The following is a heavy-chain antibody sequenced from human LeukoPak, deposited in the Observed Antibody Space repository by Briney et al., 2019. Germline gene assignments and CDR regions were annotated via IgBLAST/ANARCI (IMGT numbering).Heavy chain of an antibody. CDR3: AGDSGYDEQHFDY. CDR2: IYYSGST. D-gene: IGHD5-12*01. V-gene: IGHV4-39*01. Sequence: SETLSLTCTVSGGSISSSSYYWGWIRQPPGKGLEWIGSIYYSGSTYYNPSLKSRVTISVDTSKDQFSLKLSSVTAADTAVYYCAGDSGYDEQHFDYWGQGTLVTVSS. J-gene: IGHJ4*02. CDR1: GGSISSSSYY.